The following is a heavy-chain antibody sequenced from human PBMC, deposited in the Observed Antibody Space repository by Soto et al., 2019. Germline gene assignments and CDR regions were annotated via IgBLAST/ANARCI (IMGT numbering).Heavy chain of an antibody. CDR3: ARDDYYDSSGYPAVGDY. Sequence: QVQLVESGGGVVQPGRSLRLSCAASGFTFSSYGMHWVRQAPGKGLEWVAVIWYDGSNKYYADSVKGRFTISRDNSKNTLYLQMNSLRAEDTAVYYCARDDYYDSSGYPAVGDYWGQGTLVTVSS. D-gene: IGHD3-22*01. V-gene: IGHV3-33*01. J-gene: IGHJ4*02. CDR1: GFTFSSYG. CDR2: IWYDGSNK.